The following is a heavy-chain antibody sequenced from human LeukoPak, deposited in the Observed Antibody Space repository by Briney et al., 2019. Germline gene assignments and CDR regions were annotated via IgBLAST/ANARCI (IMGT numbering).Heavy chain of an antibody. Sequence: ASVKVSCKASGYTFTGYYMHWVRQAPGQGLEWMGWINPNSGGTNYAQKFQGRVTMTRDTSISTAYVELSRLRSDDTAVYYCARDSSWENTFDIWGQGTMVTVSS. D-gene: IGHD6-6*01. V-gene: IGHV1-2*02. CDR2: INPNSGGT. J-gene: IGHJ3*02. CDR3: ARDSSWENTFDI. CDR1: GYTFTGYY.